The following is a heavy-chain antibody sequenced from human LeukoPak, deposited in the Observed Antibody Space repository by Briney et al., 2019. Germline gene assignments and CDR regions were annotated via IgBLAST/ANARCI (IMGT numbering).Heavy chain of an antibody. Sequence: SETLSLTCTVSGAPISGYYWTWIRQPPGKGLEWIGYIYYTGTTKYNPSLNNRVTMSVDTSKNQVSLKLSSVTAADTAVYYCARFCSGGSCPDYWGQGSLVTVSS. D-gene: IGHD2-15*01. J-gene: IGHJ4*02. CDR3: ARFCSGGSCPDY. CDR1: GAPISGYY. V-gene: IGHV4-59*01. CDR2: IYYTGTT.